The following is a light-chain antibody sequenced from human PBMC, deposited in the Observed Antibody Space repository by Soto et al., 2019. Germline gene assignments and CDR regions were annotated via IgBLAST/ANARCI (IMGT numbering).Light chain of an antibody. CDR2: SAS. J-gene: IGKJ5*01. CDR1: QNININ. CDR3: QQSSKIFIP. Sequence: QLTQSPSSLSASVGDRVTITCRASQNININLNWYQQKPGKAPKVVIYSASNLQSGVPSRFSGSGSGTDFTLTISSLQPEDFTTYYCQQSSKIFIPFGQGTRLEIK. V-gene: IGKV1-39*01.